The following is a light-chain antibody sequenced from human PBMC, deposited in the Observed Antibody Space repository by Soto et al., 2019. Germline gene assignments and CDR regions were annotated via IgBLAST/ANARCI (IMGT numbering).Light chain of an antibody. J-gene: IGKJ1*01. CDR1: ETVSGSY. Sequence: DIVFTQSPGTLSLSPGERATLSCRASETVSGSYLAWYQQKPGQAPRLLIYGAYNRATGIPDRFSGSGSGTDFTLTISRLEPEDFAVYYCQQYGSSRTFGQGTKV. V-gene: IGKV3-20*01. CDR3: QQYGSSRT. CDR2: GAY.